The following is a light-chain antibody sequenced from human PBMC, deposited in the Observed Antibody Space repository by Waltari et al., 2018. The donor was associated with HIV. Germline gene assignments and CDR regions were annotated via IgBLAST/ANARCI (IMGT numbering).Light chain of an antibody. CDR1: GSDVGAYDY. V-gene: IGLV2-14*03. CDR3: SSYSSSSTWI. Sequence: QSALTQPASVSGSPGQSNTISSTGTGSDVGAYDYVSWYQQHPGKDPKLMISHVTNLPSWVSNRFSGSKSDNSASLTISGLQAEDEADYYCSSYSSSSTWIFGGGTKLTVL. CDR2: HVT. J-gene: IGLJ2*01.